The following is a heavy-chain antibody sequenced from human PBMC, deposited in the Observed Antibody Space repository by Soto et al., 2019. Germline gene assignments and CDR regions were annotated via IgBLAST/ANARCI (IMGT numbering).Heavy chain of an antibody. Sequence: PGGSLRLSCAASGLPFSIYAMTWVRQAPGKGLEWVSDIRGSGDRTYYADSVKGRFTISRDNSKNTLYLQMNSLRAEDTAVYYCAKDILGDFDYAWQSYRYTSQIDSWGQGTLVTVSS. D-gene: IGHD3-16*02. CDR2: IRGSGDRT. CDR3: AKDILGDFDYAWQSYRYTSQIDS. J-gene: IGHJ4*02. CDR1: GLPFSIYA. V-gene: IGHV3-23*01.